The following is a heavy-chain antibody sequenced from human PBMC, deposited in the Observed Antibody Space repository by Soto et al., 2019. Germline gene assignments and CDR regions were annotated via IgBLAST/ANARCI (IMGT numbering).Heavy chain of an antibody. CDR2: ISAYNSNT. J-gene: IGHJ4*02. CDR1: GYTFTGYC. D-gene: IGHD2-15*01. CDR3: ARDDCSGGSCYYYY. Sequence: ASVKVSCKASGYTFTGYCFSWVRQAPGQGLEWMGWISAYNSNTDYAQKLQGRVTMTTDTSTSTAYMELRSLRSDDTAVYYCARDDCSGGSCYYYYWGQGTLVTVSS. V-gene: IGHV1-18*01.